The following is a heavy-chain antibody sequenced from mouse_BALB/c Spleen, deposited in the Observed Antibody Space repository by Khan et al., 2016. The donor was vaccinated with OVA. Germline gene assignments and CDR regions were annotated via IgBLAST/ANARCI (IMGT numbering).Heavy chain of an antibody. Sequence: QVQLKESGAELVKPGASVKMSCKASGYTFTSYTMHWVKQRPGQGLEWIGYINPSSGYTKYNQKFKDKATLTADKSSSTAYMQLSSLTSEDSAVYYCARKSTRASYWGQGTTLTGSS. CDR1: GYTFTSYT. V-gene: IGHV1-4*01. D-gene: IGHD3-1*01. CDR2: INPSSGYT. J-gene: IGHJ2*01. CDR3: ARKSTRASY.